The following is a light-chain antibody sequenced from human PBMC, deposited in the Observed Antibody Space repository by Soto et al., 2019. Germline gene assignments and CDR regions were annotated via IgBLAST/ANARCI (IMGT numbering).Light chain of an antibody. V-gene: IGKV2-28*01. CDR2: LGS. CDR3: MQALQTPIT. J-gene: IGKJ5*01. CDR1: QSLLHSNGYNY. Sequence: DIVMTQSPLSLPVPPGEPASISCRSSQSLLHSNGYNYLDWYMQKPGQSPQLXIYLGSNRSSGVPDRFSGSGSGTDFTLKISRVEAEDVGVYYCMQALQTPITFGQGTRLEIK.